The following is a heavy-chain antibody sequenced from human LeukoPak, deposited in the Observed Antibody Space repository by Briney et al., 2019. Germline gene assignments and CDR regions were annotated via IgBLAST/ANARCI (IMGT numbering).Heavy chain of an antibody. Sequence: SETLSLTCAVYGGSFSGYYWRWVRQPPGKGLEWIGEINHSGSTNYNPSLKSRVTISVDTSKNQFSLKLSSVTAADTAVYYCASRKIRYYSSTSCPGWYYYYYMDVWGKGTTVTVSS. CDR1: GGSFSGYY. V-gene: IGHV4-34*01. CDR2: INHSGST. D-gene: IGHD2-2*01. CDR3: ASRKIRYYSSTSCPGWYYYYYMDV. J-gene: IGHJ6*03.